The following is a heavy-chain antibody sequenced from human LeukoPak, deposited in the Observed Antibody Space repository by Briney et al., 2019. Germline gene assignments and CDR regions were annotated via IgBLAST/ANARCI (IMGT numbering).Heavy chain of an antibody. Sequence: GGSLRLSCAASGFTFDDYAMHWVRQAPGKGLEWVSGISWNSGRIGYADSVKGRFTISRDNAKNSLYLQMNSLRAEDTAVYYCARAVAAARGVNYFDYWGQGTLVTVSS. CDR2: ISWNSGRI. J-gene: IGHJ4*02. D-gene: IGHD3-10*01. CDR3: ARAVAAARGVNYFDY. V-gene: IGHV3-9*01. CDR1: GFTFDDYA.